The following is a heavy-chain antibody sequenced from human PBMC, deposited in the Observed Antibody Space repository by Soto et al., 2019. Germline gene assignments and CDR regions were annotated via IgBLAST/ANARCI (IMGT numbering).Heavy chain of an antibody. CDR2: INPSGGTT. D-gene: IGHD6-6*01. CDR1: GYTFTAFF. V-gene: IGHV1-46*01. Sequence: ASVKVSCKASGYTFTAFFMHWVRQAPGKGLEWMGIINPSGGTTNYAQKFQGRAAMTWDTSTSTVYMDLSSLRSDDTAVYYCARAPYSSSSFFFDYWGPGTLVTVSS. CDR3: ARAPYSSSSFFFDY. J-gene: IGHJ4*02.